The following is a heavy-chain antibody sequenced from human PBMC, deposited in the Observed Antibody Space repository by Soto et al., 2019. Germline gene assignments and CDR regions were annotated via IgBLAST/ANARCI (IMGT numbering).Heavy chain of an antibody. CDR1: GFTFSSYG. V-gene: IGHV3-30*18. J-gene: IGHJ4*02. D-gene: IGHD3-16*01. CDR3: AKDRVGDVYNLGFDY. Sequence: QVQLVESGGGVVQPGRSLRLSCAASGFTFSSYGMHWVRQAPGKGLEWVAVISYDGSNKYYADSVKGRFTISRDNSKNTLYLQMNSLRAEDTAVYYCAKDRVGDVYNLGFDYWGQGTLVTVSS. CDR2: ISYDGSNK.